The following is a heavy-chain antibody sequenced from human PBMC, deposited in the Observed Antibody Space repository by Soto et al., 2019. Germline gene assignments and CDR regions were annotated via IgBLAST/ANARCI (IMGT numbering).Heavy chain of an antibody. J-gene: IGHJ4*01. CDR1: GHTSTHNG. Sequence: QVQLVQSGAELKMPGASVKVSCKASGHTSTHNGISWVRRAPGQGLEWMGWININRGDVNHAPKFQGRVTLTIDTSTTTAYMELRSLRLDDTALYFCATDDMNRGRFDYWGHGTLVTVSS. CDR3: ATDDMNRGRFDY. CDR2: ININRGDV. V-gene: IGHV1-18*01.